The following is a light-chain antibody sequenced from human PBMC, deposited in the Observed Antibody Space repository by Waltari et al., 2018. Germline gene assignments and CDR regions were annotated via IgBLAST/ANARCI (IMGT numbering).Light chain of an antibody. CDR1: QSVLYSSNNKNY. J-gene: IGKJ1*01. CDR2: WAS. Sequence: DIVMTQSPDSLAVSLGERATINCKSSQSVLYSSNNKNYLAWYQQKPGQPLKLLIYWASIRESGVPDRFSGSGSGTDFTLPISSLQAEDVAVYYCHQFYSDPRTFDQGP. CDR3: HQFYSDPRT. V-gene: IGKV4-1*01.